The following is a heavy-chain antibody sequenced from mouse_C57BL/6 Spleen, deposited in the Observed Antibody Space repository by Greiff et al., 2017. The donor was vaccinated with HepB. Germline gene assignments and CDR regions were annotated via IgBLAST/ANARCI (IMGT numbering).Heavy chain of an antibody. CDR2: IWGDGST. CDR1: GFSLTSYG. CDR3: ANNWGPVYDSFYAMDY. Sequence: VKLQESGPGLVAPSQSLSITCTVSGFSLTSYGVSWVRQPPGKGLEWLGVIWGDGSTNYHSALISRLSISKDNSKSQVFLKRNSRQTDDTATYYCANNWGPVYDSFYAMDYWGQGTSVTVSS. D-gene: IGHD2-3*01. V-gene: IGHV2-3*01. J-gene: IGHJ4*01.